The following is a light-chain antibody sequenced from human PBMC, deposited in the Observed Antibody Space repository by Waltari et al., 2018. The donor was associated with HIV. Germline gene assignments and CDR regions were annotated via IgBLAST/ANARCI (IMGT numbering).Light chain of an antibody. CDR1: QGLGKD. Sequence: AIQMTQSPSSLSASIGDRVTITCRASQGLGKDLSWYQQKPGKAPNLLIYAASILQSGVSSRFSGAGSATDFTLTISNLQPEDFATYFCLHDYIFPYTFGPGTKLEI. V-gene: IGKV1-6*02. CDR3: LHDYIFPYT. CDR2: AAS. J-gene: IGKJ2*01.